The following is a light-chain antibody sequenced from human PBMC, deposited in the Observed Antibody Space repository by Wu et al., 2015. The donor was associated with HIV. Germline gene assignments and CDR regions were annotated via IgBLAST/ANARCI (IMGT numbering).Light chain of an antibody. CDR2: DAS. Sequence: EIVLTQSPATLSFSPGETATLSCRANQSVSGTIAWYQQKPGQAPRLLLFDASNRATGISDRFSGGGFVTDFTLTIRSLEPEDSAVYYCRQHYKWPLTFGQGTRLEIK. J-gene: IGKJ5*01. CDR1: QSVSGT. CDR3: RQHYKWPLT. V-gene: IGKV3-11*01.